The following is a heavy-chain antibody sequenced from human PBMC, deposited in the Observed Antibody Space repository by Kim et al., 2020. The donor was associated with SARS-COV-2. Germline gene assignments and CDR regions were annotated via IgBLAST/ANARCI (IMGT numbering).Heavy chain of an antibody. D-gene: IGHD1-26*01. CDR2: ISSSSSTI. J-gene: IGHJ4*02. V-gene: IGHV3-48*02. CDR3: ARDDQPNGNTLGATDY. Sequence: GGSLRLSCAASGFTFSSYSMNWVRQAPGKGLEWVSYISSSSSTIYYADSVKGRFTISRDNAKNSLYLQMNSLRDEDTAVYYCARDDQPNGNTLGATDYWGQGTLVTVSS. CDR1: GFTFSSYS.